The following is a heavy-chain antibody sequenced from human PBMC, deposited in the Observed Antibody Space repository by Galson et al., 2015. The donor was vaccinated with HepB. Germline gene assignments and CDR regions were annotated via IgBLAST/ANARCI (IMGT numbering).Heavy chain of an antibody. V-gene: IGHV6-1*01. CDR2: TYYRSKWYN. D-gene: IGHD4-17*01. Sequence: CAISGDSVSSNSAAWNWIRQSPSRGLEWLGRTYYRSKWYNDYAVSVKSRITINPDTSKNQFSLQLNSVTPEDTAVYYCAREGGDYEPIYYYYYGMDVWGQGTTVTVSS. CDR3: AREGGDYEPIYYYYYGMDV. J-gene: IGHJ6*02. CDR1: GDSVSSNSAA.